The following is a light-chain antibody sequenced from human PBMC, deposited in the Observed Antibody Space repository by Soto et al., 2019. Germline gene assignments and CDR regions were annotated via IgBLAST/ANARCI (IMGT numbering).Light chain of an antibody. CDR1: QSVSSN. CDR2: GAS. V-gene: IGKV3-15*01. J-gene: IGKJ4*01. CDR3: QQYNNWPGT. Sequence: IMMTQSPATLSVSPREKETHSCRPSQSVSSNLAWYQQKPGQAPRLLIYGASTRATGIPARFSGSGSGTEFTLTISSLQSEDFAVYYCQQYNNWPGTFGGGTKV.